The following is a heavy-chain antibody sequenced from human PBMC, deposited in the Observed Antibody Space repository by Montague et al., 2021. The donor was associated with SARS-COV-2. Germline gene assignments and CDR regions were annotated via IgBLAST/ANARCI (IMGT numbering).Heavy chain of an antibody. Sequence: SETLSLTCTVSGGSISSNLFYWGWIRQLPGKGLEWIGSISYSGSTYYXPSLKSRVTLSVDTSKNQFSLKLISLTAADTAMYYCARHVDSCGGNCRNWYFDLWGRATLVTVSS. CDR2: ISYSGST. CDR1: GGSISSNLFY. D-gene: IGHD4-23*01. CDR3: ARHVDSCGGNCRNWYFDL. V-gene: IGHV4-39*01. J-gene: IGHJ2*01.